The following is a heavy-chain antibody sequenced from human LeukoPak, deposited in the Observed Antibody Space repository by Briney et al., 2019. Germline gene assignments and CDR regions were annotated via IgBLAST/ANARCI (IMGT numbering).Heavy chain of an antibody. V-gene: IGHV4-59*01. Sequence: SETLSLTCTVSGGSISSYYWSWIRQPPGKGLEWIGYIYYSGSTNYNPSLKSRVTISVDTSKNQFSLKLSSVTAADTAVYYCARERKSSGWSGYFDYWGQGTTVTVSS. CDR3: ARERKSSGWSGYFDY. CDR1: GGSISSYY. CDR2: IYYSGST. D-gene: IGHD6-19*01. J-gene: IGHJ4*03.